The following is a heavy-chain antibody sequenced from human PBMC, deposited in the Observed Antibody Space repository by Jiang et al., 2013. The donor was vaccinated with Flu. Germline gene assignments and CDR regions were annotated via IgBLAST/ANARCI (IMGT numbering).Heavy chain of an antibody. V-gene: IGHV1-69*06. CDR3: ASPTGGGNDAFDI. CDR1: SSYA. Sequence: SSYAISWVRQALDKGVEWMGGIIPIFGTANYAQKFQGRVTITADKSTSTAYMELSSLRSEDTAVYYCASPTGGGNDAFDIWGQGTMVTVSS. J-gene: IGHJ3*02. CDR2: IIPIFGTA. D-gene: IGHD3-10*01.